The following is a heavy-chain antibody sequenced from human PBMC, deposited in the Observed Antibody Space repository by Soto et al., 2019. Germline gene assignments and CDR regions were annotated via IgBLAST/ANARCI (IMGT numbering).Heavy chain of an antibody. CDR1: GFTFSSYG. V-gene: IGHV3-30*18. J-gene: IGHJ6*02. D-gene: IGHD3-3*01. CDR2: ISYDGSNK. CDR3: AKQGGYDFWSGYYDYYYYGMDV. Sequence: QVQLVESGGGVVQPGRSLRLSCAASGFTFSSYGMHWVRQAPGKGLEWVAVISYDGSNKYYADSVKGRFTISRDNSKNTLYLQMNSLRAEDTAVYYCAKQGGYDFWSGYYDYYYYGMDVWGQGTTVTVSS.